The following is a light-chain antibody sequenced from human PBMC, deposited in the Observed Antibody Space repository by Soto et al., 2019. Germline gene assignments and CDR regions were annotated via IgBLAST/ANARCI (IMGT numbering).Light chain of an antibody. V-gene: IGKV3-20*01. CDR2: GAS. Sequence: EILLTQSPGTLPLSPGERATLFCRASQSVSSSYLSWYQLKPGQAPRLLIYGASSRATGIPDRFSDSGTGRGFTLTISRLEREDFAVYYCQQYGYSFRAFGQATKVEL. CDR3: QQYGYSFRA. CDR1: QSVSSSY. J-gene: IGKJ1*01.